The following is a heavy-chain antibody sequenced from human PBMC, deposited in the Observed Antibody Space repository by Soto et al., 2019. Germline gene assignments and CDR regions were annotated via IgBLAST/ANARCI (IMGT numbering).Heavy chain of an antibody. CDR3: ARTGLTSNGVFWFDP. J-gene: IGHJ5*02. D-gene: IGHD3-10*01. CDR2: INHSGST. Sequence: QVQLQQWGAGLLKPSETLSLTCAVYGGSFSGYNWSWIRQPPGKGLEWIGEINHSGSTNYNPSLKRRVSISVDTSKNQFSLKLSSVTAADTAVYYCARTGLTSNGVFWFDPWGQGTLVTVSS. V-gene: IGHV4-34*01. CDR1: GGSFSGYN.